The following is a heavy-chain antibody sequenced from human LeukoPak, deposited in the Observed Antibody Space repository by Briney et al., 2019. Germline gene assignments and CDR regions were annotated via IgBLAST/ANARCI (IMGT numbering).Heavy chain of an antibody. Sequence: GSSVKVSCKASGGTFSSYTISWVRQAPGQGLEWMGWMNPNGGNTGYAQKFQGRVTITRNTSISTAYMELSSLRSEDTAVYYCARGFDDILTGYAFDIWGRGTMVTVSS. V-gene: IGHV1-8*03. CDR1: GGTFSSYT. CDR2: MNPNGGNT. CDR3: ARGFDDILTGYAFDI. D-gene: IGHD3-9*01. J-gene: IGHJ3*02.